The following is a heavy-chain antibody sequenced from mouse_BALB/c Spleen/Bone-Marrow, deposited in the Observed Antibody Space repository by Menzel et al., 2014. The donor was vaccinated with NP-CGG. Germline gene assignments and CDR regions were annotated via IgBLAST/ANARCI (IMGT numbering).Heavy chain of an antibody. J-gene: IGHJ2*01. Sequence: VHVKQSGTVLARPGAAVKMSCKASGYTFSNYWMHWIKQRPGQGLEWSGTIHPGNSDTTYNQKFKGKAKLTAVTSTSTAYMELSSLTNEDSAVYYCTTLARNNFDYWGQGTTLTVSS. CDR3: TTLARNNFDY. CDR1: GYTFSNYW. V-gene: IGHV1-5*01. D-gene: IGHD3-1*01. CDR2: IHPGNSDT.